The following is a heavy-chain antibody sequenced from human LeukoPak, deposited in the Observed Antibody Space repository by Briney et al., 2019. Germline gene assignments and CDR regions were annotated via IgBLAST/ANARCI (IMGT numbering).Heavy chain of an antibody. Sequence: GGSLRLSCAASGFTFSSYWMHWVRQAPGKGLVWVSRINSDGSRTSYADSVKGRFTISRDNAKNTLYLQMNSLRSEDTAVYYCARVSERTVRGFYYYYYGMDVGGQGTTVTVSS. D-gene: IGHD3-10*01. CDR3: ARVSERTVRGFYYYYYGMDV. V-gene: IGHV3-74*01. J-gene: IGHJ6*02. CDR1: GFTFSSYW. CDR2: INSDGSRT.